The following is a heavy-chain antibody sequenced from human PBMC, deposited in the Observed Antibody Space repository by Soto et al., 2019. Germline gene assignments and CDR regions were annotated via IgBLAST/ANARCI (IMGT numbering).Heavy chain of an antibody. CDR3: ARGLLYATTYFDY. J-gene: IGHJ4*02. Sequence: QVQLVQSGAEVKKPGPSVKVSCKASGDTFTTNSLNWLRQAPGQGLEWMGGIIPVVGTTKYAQKYQDRVTITGDKSTNTASMELSSLRSDDTAVNYCARGLLYATTYFDYWGQGTQVTVSS. CDR2: IIPVVGTT. CDR1: GDTFTTNS. V-gene: IGHV1-69*06. D-gene: IGHD2-8*01.